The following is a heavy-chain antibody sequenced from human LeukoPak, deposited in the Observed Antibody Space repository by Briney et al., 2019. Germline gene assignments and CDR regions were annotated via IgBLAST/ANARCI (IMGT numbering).Heavy chain of an antibody. CDR1: GFTVSSNY. Sequence: PGGPLRLSCAASGFTVSSNYMSWVRQAPGKGLEWVSVIYSGGSTYYADSVKGRFTISRDNSKNTLYLQMNSLRAEDTAIYYCAKSRGSYWVPEFDYWGQGTLVTVSS. J-gene: IGHJ4*02. V-gene: IGHV3-66*01. D-gene: IGHD1-26*01. CDR2: IYSGGST. CDR3: AKSRGSYWVPEFDY.